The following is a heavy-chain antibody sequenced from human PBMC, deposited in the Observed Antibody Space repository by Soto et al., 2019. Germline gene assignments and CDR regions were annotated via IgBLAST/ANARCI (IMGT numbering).Heavy chain of an antibody. CDR3: ARGTRDVLRYFDWLSRAYYFDY. Sequence: EASVKVSCKASGYTFTSYDINWVRQATGQGLEWMGWMNPNSGNTGYAQKFQGRVTMTRNTSISTAYMELSSLRSEDTAVYYCARGTRDVLRYFDWLSRAYYFDYWGQGTLVTVSS. D-gene: IGHD3-9*01. CDR1: GYTFTSYD. J-gene: IGHJ4*02. V-gene: IGHV1-8*01. CDR2: MNPNSGNT.